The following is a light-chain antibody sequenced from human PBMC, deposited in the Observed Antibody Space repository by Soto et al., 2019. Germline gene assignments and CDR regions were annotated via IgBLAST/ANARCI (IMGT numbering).Light chain of an antibody. Sequence: EIVLTQSPGTLSLSPGERATLSCRASQSVSSSYLAWYQQKPGQAPRLPIYGASSRATGIPDRFSGSGAGTDFTLTISRLGPEDFAVYYCQRYGSSPLTFGGGTKVEIK. CDR3: QRYGSSPLT. J-gene: IGKJ4*01. CDR2: GAS. V-gene: IGKV3-20*01. CDR1: QSVSSSY.